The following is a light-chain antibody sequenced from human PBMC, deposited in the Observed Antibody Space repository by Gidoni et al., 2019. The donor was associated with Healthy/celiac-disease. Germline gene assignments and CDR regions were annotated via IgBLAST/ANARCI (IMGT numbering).Light chain of an antibody. CDR2: KDN. Sequence: SYELTQPPSVSVSPGQTARITCSGDALPKHYAYWYQQKPSQAPVLVIYKDNERPSGIPERFSGSSSGTTVTLTISGGQAEDEADYYCQSADSSGTYVVFGGGTKLTVL. CDR1: ALPKHY. J-gene: IGLJ2*01. CDR3: QSADSSGTYVV. V-gene: IGLV3-25*03.